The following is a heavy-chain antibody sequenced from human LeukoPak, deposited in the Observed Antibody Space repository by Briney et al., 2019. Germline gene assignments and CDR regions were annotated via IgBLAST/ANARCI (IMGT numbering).Heavy chain of an antibody. CDR1: GFTFSSYG. D-gene: IGHD3-9*01. CDR2: IWYDGSNK. CDR3: ARDDDILTGPPGGY. Sequence: PGGSLRLSCAASGFTFSSYGMPWVRQAPGKGLEWVAVIWYDGSNKYYADSVKGRFTISRDNSKNTLYLQMNSLRAEDTAVYYCARDDDILTGPPGGYWGQGTLVTVSS. J-gene: IGHJ4*02. V-gene: IGHV3-33*01.